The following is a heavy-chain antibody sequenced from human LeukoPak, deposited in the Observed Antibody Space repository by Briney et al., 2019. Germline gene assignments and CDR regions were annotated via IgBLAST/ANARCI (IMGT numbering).Heavy chain of an antibody. Sequence: GGSLKLSRAASGFTFSDSAMHWVRQASGKGLEWVGRIRSKANGYETGYAASVKGRFTISRDDSRNTAFLLMVSLKTEDTAVYFCTHQGLERRGHGTLVTVSS. D-gene: IGHD3-3*01. CDR2: IRSKANGYET. CDR3: THQGLER. J-gene: IGHJ4*01. V-gene: IGHV3-73*01. CDR1: GFTFSDSA.